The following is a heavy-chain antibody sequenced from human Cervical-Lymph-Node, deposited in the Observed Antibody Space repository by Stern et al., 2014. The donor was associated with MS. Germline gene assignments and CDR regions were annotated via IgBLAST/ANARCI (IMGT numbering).Heavy chain of an antibody. V-gene: IGHV1-69*01. Sequence: QLVQSGAEVKKPGSSVKVSCKASGGTFSSYAISWVRQAPGQGLEWMGGIIPIFGTANYAKKLQARVPITPDESTRTPYLELSSLRSEDTAVYYCARAAYSSGWYKSDYWGQGTLVTVSS. D-gene: IGHD6-19*01. CDR1: GGTFSSYA. CDR3: ARAAYSSGWYKSDY. J-gene: IGHJ4*02. CDR2: IIPIFGTA.